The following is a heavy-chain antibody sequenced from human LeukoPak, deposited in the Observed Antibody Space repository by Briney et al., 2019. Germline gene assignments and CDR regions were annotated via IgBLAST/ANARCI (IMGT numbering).Heavy chain of an antibody. Sequence: ASVKVSCKASGYTFTSYGISWVRQAPGQGLEWMGWINTNTGNPTYAQGFTGRFVFSLDTSVSTAYLQISSLKAEDTAVYYCARDHLGATPPWSHWGQGTLVTVSS. CDR2: INTNTGNP. V-gene: IGHV7-4-1*02. CDR3: ARDHLGATPPWSH. D-gene: IGHD1-26*01. J-gene: IGHJ4*02. CDR1: GYTFTSYG.